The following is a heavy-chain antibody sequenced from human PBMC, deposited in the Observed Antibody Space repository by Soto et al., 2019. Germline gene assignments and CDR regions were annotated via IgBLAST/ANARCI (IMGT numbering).Heavy chain of an antibody. D-gene: IGHD1-26*01. J-gene: IGHJ6*02. CDR1: GFTFSSYA. V-gene: IGHV3-30-3*01. CDR2: ISYDGSNK. Sequence: LRLSCAASGFTFSSYAMHWVRQAPGKGLEWVAVISYDGSNKYYADSVKGRFTISRDNSKNTLYLQMNSLRAEDTAVYYCARVWVQYYYGRDVGGQGPTVTVSS. CDR3: ARVWVQYYYGRDV.